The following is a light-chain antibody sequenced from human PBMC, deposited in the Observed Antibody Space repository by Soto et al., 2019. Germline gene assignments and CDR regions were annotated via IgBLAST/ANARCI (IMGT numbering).Light chain of an antibody. CDR1: QSLLHSNGYNY. CDR3: LQDYNYPRT. J-gene: IGKJ1*01. V-gene: IGKV2-28*01. CDR2: GTS. Sequence: DIVMTQSPLSLPVTPGEPASISCRSSQSLLHSNGYNYLAWYLQKPGQSPQLLIYGTSTLQNGVPSRFRGSGSGTEFTLTISSLQPEDFATYYCLQDYNYPRTFGQGTKVEIK.